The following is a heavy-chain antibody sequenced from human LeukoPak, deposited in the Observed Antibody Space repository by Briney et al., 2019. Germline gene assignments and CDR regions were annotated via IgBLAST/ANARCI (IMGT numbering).Heavy chain of an antibody. CDR1: GFTFSSYS. J-gene: IGHJ5*02. V-gene: IGHV3-21*01. CDR3: ARCSSTTCYPGWSYRFDP. CDR2: ISSSGNYI. D-gene: IGHD2-2*01. Sequence: GGSLRLSCAASGFTFSSYSMNWVRQAPGKGLEWVSSISSSGNYIYYADSVKGRFTISRDNAKNSLYLQMNSLRAEDTAVHYCARCSSTTCYPGWSYRFDPWGQGTLVTVSS.